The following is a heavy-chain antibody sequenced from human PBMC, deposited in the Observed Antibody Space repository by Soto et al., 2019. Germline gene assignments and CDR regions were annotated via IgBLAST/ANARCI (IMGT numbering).Heavy chain of an antibody. D-gene: IGHD6-13*01. CDR2: ISSSSSTI. CDR1: GFTFSSYS. V-gene: IGHV3-48*01. CDR3: ARDRESGYSSSWYPH. J-gene: IGHJ4*02. Sequence: GGSLRLSCAASGFTFSSYSMNWVRQAPGKGLEWVSYISSSSSTIYYADSVKGRFTISRDNAKNSLYLQMNSLRAEDTAVYYCARDRESGYSSSWYPHWGQGTLVTVSS.